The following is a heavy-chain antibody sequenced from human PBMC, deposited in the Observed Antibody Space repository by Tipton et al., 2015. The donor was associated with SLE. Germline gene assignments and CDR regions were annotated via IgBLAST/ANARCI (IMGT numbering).Heavy chain of an antibody. Sequence: TLSLTCTVSGGSISNYYWSWIRQSPGKGLEWIGYIYYSGHTDYNPSLKSRVTLSVDTSKNQFSLKLSSVTAADTAVYYCARTEQGTGSYYRLVFEIWGQGTLVTVSS. J-gene: IGHJ4*02. D-gene: IGHD3-10*01. CDR1: GGSISNYY. CDR3: ARTEQGTGSYYRLVFEI. V-gene: IGHV4-59*12. CDR2: IYYSGHT.